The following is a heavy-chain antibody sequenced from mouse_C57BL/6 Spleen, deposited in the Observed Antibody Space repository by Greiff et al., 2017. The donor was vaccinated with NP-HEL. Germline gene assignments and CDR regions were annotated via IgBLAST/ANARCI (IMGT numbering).Heavy chain of an antibody. D-gene: IGHD1-3*01. CDR3: ARRRLNSYFDY. Sequence: EVHLVESGPGMVKPSQSLSLTCTVTGYSITSGYDWHWIRHFPGNKLEWMGYISYSGSTNYNPSLKSRISITHDTSKNHFFLKLNSVTTEDTATYYCARRRLNSYFDYWGQGTTLTVSS. CDR2: ISYSGST. CDR1: GYSITSGYD. J-gene: IGHJ2*01. V-gene: IGHV3-1*01.